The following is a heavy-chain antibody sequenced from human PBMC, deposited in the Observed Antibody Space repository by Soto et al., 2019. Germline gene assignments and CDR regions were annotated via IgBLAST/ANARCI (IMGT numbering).Heavy chain of an antibody. CDR2: IYSTGTT. CDR1: GTSVRHFY. CDR3: VRDRADFSSTYYHHFSV. Sequence: SETLSLTCKVSGTSVRHFYCSWIRQSAGKGLEWIGRIYSTGTTNFNPSLKSRLTMSMDMSKNQVSLNLTSVPAADTAVYYCVRDRADFSSTYYHHFSVWGRGTLVTVSS. D-gene: IGHD6-13*01. J-gene: IGHJ2*01. V-gene: IGHV4-4*07.